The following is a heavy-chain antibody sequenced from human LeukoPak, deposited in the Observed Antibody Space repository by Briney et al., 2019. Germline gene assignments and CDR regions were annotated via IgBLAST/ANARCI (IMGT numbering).Heavy chain of an antibody. D-gene: IGHD3-10*01. V-gene: IGHV4-4*07. J-gene: IGHJ5*02. CDR1: GGSISSY. CDR2: ISGSGTI. CDR3: ARDSGTTGEVKFDP. Sequence: SETLSLTCTVSGGSISSYWSWIRQPAGEGLEWIGRISGSGTITYNPALQSRLTISIDTSKNQFSLKLMSVTAADTAVYCCARDSGTTGEVKFDPWGQGTLVTVSS.